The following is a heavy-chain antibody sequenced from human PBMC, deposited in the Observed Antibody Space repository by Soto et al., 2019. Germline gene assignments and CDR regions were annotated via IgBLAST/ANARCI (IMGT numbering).Heavy chain of an antibody. CDR1: GFTFSTYW. J-gene: IGHJ4*02. CDR2: IKADGSER. Sequence: EVQLVESGGGLVQPGGSLRLSCAASGFTFSTYWMCWVRQAPGKGLEWVANIKADGSERYYVDSVKGRFTISRDNAKNSLYLQMHILRAEDTAVYYCARDSGTSDFWGQGTLVTVSS. V-gene: IGHV3-7*01. D-gene: IGHD1-1*01. CDR3: ARDSGTSDF.